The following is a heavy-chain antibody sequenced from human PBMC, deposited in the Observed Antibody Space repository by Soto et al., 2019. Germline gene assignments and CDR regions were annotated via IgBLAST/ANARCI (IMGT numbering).Heavy chain of an antibody. V-gene: IGHV3-48*04. CDR1: GFSISSYG. D-gene: IGHD2-15*01. CDR2: INTRSSNI. J-gene: IGHJ5*02. CDR3: ARGGGSVAVAATKFNWFDP. Sequence: EVQLVESGGGLVQPGGSLRLSCAASGFSISSYGMNWVRQAPGKGLEWLSYINTRSSNIYYADSVKGRFTISRDNAKNSLYLQMNSLRADDTGVYYCARGGGSVAVAATKFNWFDPWGQGTLVTVSS.